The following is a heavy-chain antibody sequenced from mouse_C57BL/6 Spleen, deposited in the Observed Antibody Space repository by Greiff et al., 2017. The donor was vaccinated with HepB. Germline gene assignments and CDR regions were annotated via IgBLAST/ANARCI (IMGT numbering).Heavy chain of an antibody. V-gene: IGHV1-50*01. CDR1: GYTFTSYW. J-gene: IGHJ4*01. Sequence: QVQLKQSGAELVKPGASVKLSCKASGYTFTSYWMQWVKQRPGQGLEWIGEIDPSDSYTNYNQKFKGKATLTVDTSSSTAYMQLSSLTSEDSAVYYCARARGNYPYAMDYWGQGTSVTVSS. D-gene: IGHD2-1*01. CDR2: IDPSDSYT. CDR3: ARARGNYPYAMDY.